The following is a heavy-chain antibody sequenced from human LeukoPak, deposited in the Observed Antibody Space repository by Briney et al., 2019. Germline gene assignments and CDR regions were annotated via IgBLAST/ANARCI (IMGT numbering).Heavy chain of an antibody. V-gene: IGHV3-49*04. CDR3: SRIRYYTSASYFDY. Sequence: GSLRLSCTGSGFSFGDYGMSWVRQAPGKGLEWVGFIRSKTYAGTTEYAASVKGRFTISRDNSENIAYLQMNSLKTEDTAVYYCSRIRYYTSASYFDYWGQGTLVTVSS. CDR1: GFSFGDYG. CDR2: IRSKTYAGTT. J-gene: IGHJ4*02. D-gene: IGHD2-15*01.